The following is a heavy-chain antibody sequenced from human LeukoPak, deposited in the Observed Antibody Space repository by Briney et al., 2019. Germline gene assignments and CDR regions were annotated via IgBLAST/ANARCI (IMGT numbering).Heavy chain of an antibody. Sequence: GGSLRLSCAASGFTFSSYSMNWVRQAPGKGLEWVSSISSSSSYIYYAASVKGRFTIHRDNAKTSLYLQMNSLRAEDTAVYYCARERGTAVAGTRYFDYWGQGTLVTVSS. CDR2: ISSSSSYI. V-gene: IGHV3-21*01. CDR1: GFTFSSYS. CDR3: ARERGTAVAGTRYFDY. J-gene: IGHJ4*02. D-gene: IGHD6-19*01.